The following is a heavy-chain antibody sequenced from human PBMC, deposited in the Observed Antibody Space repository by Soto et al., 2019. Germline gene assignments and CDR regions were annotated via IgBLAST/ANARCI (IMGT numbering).Heavy chain of an antibody. CDR2: ISSTSSYT. V-gene: IGHV3-11*05. CDR3: AREPNSRGYGWFDP. CDR1: GFIFGDSC. J-gene: IGHJ5*02. Sequence: QVVESGGGLVKPGGSLRLSCAASGFIFGDSCMSWIRQAPGKGLEWVAYISSTSSYTDYADYVKGRFTISRDNAKNSLYLQMNSLRAEDTAVYYCAREPNSRGYGWFDPWGQGTLVTVSS. D-gene: IGHD6-25*01.